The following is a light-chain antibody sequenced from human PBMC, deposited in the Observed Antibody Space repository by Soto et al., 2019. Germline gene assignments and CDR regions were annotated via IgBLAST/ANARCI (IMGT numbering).Light chain of an antibody. CDR2: EVN. CDR1: NSDVGAYNY. Sequence: QSALTQPASVSGSPGQSITISCTGSNSDVGAYNYVSWYQQHPGKAPKLIIYEVNNGPSGVSYRFSGSKSGNTASLTISGLQSDDEADYYCASYTISSTRVFGGGTKVTVL. V-gene: IGLV2-14*01. J-gene: IGLJ3*02. CDR3: ASYTISSTRV.